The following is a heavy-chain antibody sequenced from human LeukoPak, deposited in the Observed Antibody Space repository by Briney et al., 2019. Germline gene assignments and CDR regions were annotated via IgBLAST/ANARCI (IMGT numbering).Heavy chain of an antibody. CDR2: IYYSGST. CDR1: GGSISSYY. Sequence: PSETLSLTCTVSGGSISSYYWSWIRQPPGEGLEWMGYIYYSGSTNYNPSLKSRVTISVDTSKNQFSLKLSSVTAADTAVYYCARDLGSPEYFQHWGQGTLVTVSS. J-gene: IGHJ1*01. D-gene: IGHD6-19*01. V-gene: IGHV4-59*01. CDR3: ARDLGSPEYFQH.